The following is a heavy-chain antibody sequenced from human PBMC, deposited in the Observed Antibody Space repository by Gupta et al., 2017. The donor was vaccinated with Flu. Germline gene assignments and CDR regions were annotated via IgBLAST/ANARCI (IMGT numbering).Heavy chain of an antibody. CDR3: ARRSDIPNTDYYYYAMDV. D-gene: IGHD5-12*01. CDR1: GDSISSSF. J-gene: IGHJ6*02. V-gene: IGHV4-59*08. CDR2: VSYNGRT. Sequence: QVQLQESGPGLVKPSETLSLTCTVSGDSISSSFWTWIRQSPGRRLEWIGYVSYNGRTNYNPSLESRVTISVDTSKNQFSLRLSSVTAADTAVYYCARRSDIPNTDYYYYAMDVWGQGTTVTVSS.